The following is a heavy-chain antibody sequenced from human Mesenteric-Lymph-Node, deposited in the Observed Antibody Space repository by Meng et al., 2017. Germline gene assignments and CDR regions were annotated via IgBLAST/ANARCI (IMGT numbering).Heavy chain of an antibody. J-gene: IGHJ4*02. CDR2: INHSGST. CDR3: ASAPKDIVVVVAATPHY. CDR1: GGSFSGYY. Sequence: VQLQQWGAGLLKPSETLSLTCAVYGGSFSGYYWSWIRQPPGKGLEWIGEINHSGSTNYNPSLKSRVTISVDTSKNQFSLKLSSVTAADTAVYYCASAPKDIVVVVAATPHYWGQGTLVTVSS. V-gene: IGHV4-34*01. D-gene: IGHD2-15*01.